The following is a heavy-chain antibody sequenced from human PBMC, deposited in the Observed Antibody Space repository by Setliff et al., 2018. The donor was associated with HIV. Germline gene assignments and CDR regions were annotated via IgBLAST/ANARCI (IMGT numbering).Heavy chain of an antibody. CDR3: ARFQAWQLGRRGGYYYYMDV. J-gene: IGHJ6*03. CDR2: IHYSGSS. D-gene: IGHD1-1*01. V-gene: IGHV4-59*01. Sequence: TSETLSLTCTVSGGSISGYYWSWVRQPPEKRLELIGFIHYSGSSDYNPSLKSRTTISVDMSRNQFSLVLSSVTAADTAVYYCARFQAWQLGRRGGYYYYMDVWGKGTTVTVSS. CDR1: GGSISGYY.